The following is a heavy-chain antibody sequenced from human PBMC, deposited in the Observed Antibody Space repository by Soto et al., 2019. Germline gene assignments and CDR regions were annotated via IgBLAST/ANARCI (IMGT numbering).Heavy chain of an antibody. CDR1: GYTFTSYG. CDR3: ARDQSGYDPYYFDY. D-gene: IGHD5-12*01. CDR2: ISAYNGNT. J-gene: IGHJ4*02. V-gene: IGHV1-18*04. Sequence: ASVKVSCKASGYTFTSYGISWVRQAPGQGLEWMGWISAYNGNTNYAQKLQGRVTMTTDTSTSTAYTELRSLRSDDTAVYYCARDQSGYDPYYFDYWGQGTLVTVSS.